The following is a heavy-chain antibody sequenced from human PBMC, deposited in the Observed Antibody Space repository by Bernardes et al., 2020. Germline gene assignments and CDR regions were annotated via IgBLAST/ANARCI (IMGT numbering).Heavy chain of an antibody. D-gene: IGHD2-2*01. Sequence: SETLSLTCVVYGGSFSGYYWSWIRQPPGKGLEWIGEINHSGSTNYNPSLKSRVTISVDTSKNQFSRKLSSVTAADTAVYYCARGRKRRYCSSTSCYSYYYGMDVWGQGTPVTVSS. V-gene: IGHV4-34*01. CDR1: GGSFSGYY. CDR3: ARGRKRRYCSSTSCYSYYYGMDV. CDR2: INHSGST. J-gene: IGHJ6*02.